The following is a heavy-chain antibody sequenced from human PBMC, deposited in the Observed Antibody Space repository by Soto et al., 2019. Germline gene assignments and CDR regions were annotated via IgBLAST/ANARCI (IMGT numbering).Heavy chain of an antibody. Sequence: PGGSLRLSCAASGFTFSSYAMSWVRQAPGKGLEWVSAISGSGGSTYYADSVKGRFTISRDNSKSTLYLQMNSLRAEDTAVYYCAKTPYYYDSSGYYSSPPWGQGTLVTVSS. CDR1: GFTFSSYA. CDR2: ISGSGGST. V-gene: IGHV3-23*01. CDR3: AKTPYYYDSSGYYSSPP. J-gene: IGHJ5*02. D-gene: IGHD3-22*01.